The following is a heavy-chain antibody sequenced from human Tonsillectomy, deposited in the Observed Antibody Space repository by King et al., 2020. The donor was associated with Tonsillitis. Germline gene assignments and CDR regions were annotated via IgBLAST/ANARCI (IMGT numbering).Heavy chain of an antibody. Sequence: VQLQESGPGLVKSSETLSLARTVSSGFISNYYWSWIGEPPGKGLEWIVDIHNRGSTNYNTPLKSRGTISVDTSKNQFSLKLTSVTAADTAVYYGAREGERRHTSGWHRLDHWGQGTLVIVSS. CDR3: AREGERRHTSGWHRLDH. D-gene: IGHD6-19*01. V-gene: IGHV4-59*01. J-gene: IGHJ4*02. CDR1: SGFISNYY. CDR2: IHNRGST.